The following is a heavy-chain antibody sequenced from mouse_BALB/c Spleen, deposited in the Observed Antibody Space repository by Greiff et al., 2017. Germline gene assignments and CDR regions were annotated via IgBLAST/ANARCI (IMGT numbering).Heavy chain of an antibody. CDR3: ARGTTATIYAMDY. Sequence: EVQLVESGGGLVKPGGSLKLSCAASGFTFSSYAMSWVRQTPEKRLEWVASISSGGSTYYPDSVKGRFTISRDNGRNILYLQMSSLRSEDTAMYYCARGTTATIYAMDYWGQGTSVTVSS. CDR2: ISSGGST. CDR1: GFTFSSYA. J-gene: IGHJ4*01. V-gene: IGHV5-6-5*01. D-gene: IGHD1-2*01.